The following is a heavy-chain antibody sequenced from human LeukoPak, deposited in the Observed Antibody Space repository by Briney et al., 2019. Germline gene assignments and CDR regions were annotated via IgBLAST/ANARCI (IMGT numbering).Heavy chain of an antibody. D-gene: IGHD4-17*01. CDR3: ARSAGGGDLDY. J-gene: IGHJ4*02. V-gene: IGHV3-48*03. Sequence: AGSLRLSCAASGFTFSSYEMNWVRKAQGKGLERVSYISSSGTTIYYADSVKGRFTISRDNAKNSLYLQMNSLRAEDTAVYFCARSAGGGDLDYWGQGTLVTVSS. CDR1: GFTFSSYE. CDR2: ISSSGTTI.